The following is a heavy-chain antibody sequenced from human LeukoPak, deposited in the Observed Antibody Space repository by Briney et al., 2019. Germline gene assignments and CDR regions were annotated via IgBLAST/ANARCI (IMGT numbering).Heavy chain of an antibody. CDR3: AKDGLPAATPTELFFDY. D-gene: IGHD2-2*01. CDR1: GFTFSSYA. CDR2: ISGSGGST. V-gene: IGHV3-23*01. J-gene: IGHJ4*02. Sequence: GGSLRLSCAASGFTFSSYAMSWVRQAPGKGLEWVSAISGSGGSTYYADSVKGRFTISRDNSKNTLYLQMNSLRAEDTAVYYCAKDGLPAATPTELFFDYWGQGTLVTVSS.